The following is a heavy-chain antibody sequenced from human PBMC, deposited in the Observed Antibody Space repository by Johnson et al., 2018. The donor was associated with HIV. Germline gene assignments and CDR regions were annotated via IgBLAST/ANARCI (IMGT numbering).Heavy chain of an antibody. J-gene: IGHJ3*02. D-gene: IGHD4-23*01. V-gene: IGHV3-13*01. CDR2: IGTAGDT. Sequence: EVQLVESGGGLVQPGGSLRLSCVATAFTVSSNYMSWVRQAPGKGLEWVSAIGTAGDTYYPGSVKGRFTISRENAKNSLYLQMNSLRAGDTAVYYCARVGKLEAFDIWGQGTMVTVSS. CDR1: AFTVSSNY. CDR3: ARVGKLEAFDI.